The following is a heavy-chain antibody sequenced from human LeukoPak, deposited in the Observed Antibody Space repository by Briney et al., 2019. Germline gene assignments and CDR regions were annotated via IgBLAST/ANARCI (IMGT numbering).Heavy chain of an antibody. Sequence: PSETLSPTCTVSGGSISSYYWSWIRQPPGKGLEWIGYIYYSGGTNYNPSLKSRVTISVDTSKNQFSLKLSSVTAADTAVYYCARVADELGAIDYWGQGTLVTVSS. CDR3: ARVADELGAIDY. CDR2: IYYSGGT. V-gene: IGHV4-59*12. J-gene: IGHJ4*02. D-gene: IGHD1-26*01. CDR1: GGSISSYY.